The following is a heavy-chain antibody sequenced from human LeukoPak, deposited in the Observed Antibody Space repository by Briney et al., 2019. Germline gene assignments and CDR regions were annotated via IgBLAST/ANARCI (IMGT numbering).Heavy chain of an antibody. J-gene: IGHJ4*02. CDR3: ARSSSGWYYFDY. D-gene: IGHD6-19*01. Sequence: SETLSLTCTVSGGSISSYYWSWIRQPPGKGLEWIGYIYYSGTTNYNPSLKSRVTISVDTSKNQFSLKLSSVTAADTAVYYCARSSSGWYYFDYWGQGTLVTVSS. V-gene: IGHV4-59*12. CDR1: GGSISSYY. CDR2: IYYSGTT.